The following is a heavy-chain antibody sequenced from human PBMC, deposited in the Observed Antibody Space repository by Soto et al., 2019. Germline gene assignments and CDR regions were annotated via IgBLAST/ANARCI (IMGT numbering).Heavy chain of an antibody. V-gene: IGHV3-48*03. CDR3: AGNGVLRFLEWFILDY. CDR2: ISSSGSTI. CDR1: GFTFSSYE. J-gene: IGHJ4*02. Sequence: PGGSLRLSFAASGFTFSSYEMNWVRQSPGKGLEWVSYISSSGSTIYYADSVKGRFTISRDNAKNSLYLQMNSLRAEDTAVYYCAGNGVLRFLEWFILDYWGQGTLVTVSS. D-gene: IGHD3-3*01.